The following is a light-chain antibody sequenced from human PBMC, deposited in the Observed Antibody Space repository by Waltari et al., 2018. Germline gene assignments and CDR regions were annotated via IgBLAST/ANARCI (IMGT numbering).Light chain of an antibody. Sequence: DIVMTKSPDSLAVSLGERATINCKSSQSIFYSSNNKNYLGWYQQKPGQAPKLLIYWASAREPGVPDRFSGSGSGTDFTLTISSLQAEDVAVYYCQQYYDTLWTFGQGTKVEIK. J-gene: IGKJ1*01. CDR3: QQYYDTLWT. V-gene: IGKV4-1*01. CDR1: QSIFYSSNNKNY. CDR2: WAS.